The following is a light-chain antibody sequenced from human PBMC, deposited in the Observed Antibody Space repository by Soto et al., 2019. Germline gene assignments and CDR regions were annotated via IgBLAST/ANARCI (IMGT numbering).Light chain of an antibody. CDR1: SSDVGGYNF. CDR3: SSYTSSSPYV. V-gene: IGLV2-14*01. J-gene: IGLJ1*01. Sequence: QSALTQPASVSGSPGQSITISCTGTSSDVGGYNFVSWYQQHPGKAPKLMIYDVISRPLGVSNRFSGSRSGNTASLTISGLPAEDEADYYCSSYTSSSPYVFGTGTKLTVL. CDR2: DVI.